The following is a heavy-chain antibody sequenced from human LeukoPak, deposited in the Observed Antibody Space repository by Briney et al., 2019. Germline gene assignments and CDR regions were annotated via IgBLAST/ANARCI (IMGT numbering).Heavy chain of an antibody. J-gene: IGHJ4*02. Sequence: PGGSLRLSCAASGFTVNNNYMSWVRQAPGKGLEWVSSISVGGGDTFASDSVKGRFTITRENSKNTLYLQMTGLRVEDTAVYFCAKLNLGEMAYFDSWGQGTLVTVSS. CDR1: GFTVNNNY. CDR2: ISVGGGDT. D-gene: IGHD3-16*01. V-gene: IGHV3-23*01. CDR3: AKLNLGEMAYFDS.